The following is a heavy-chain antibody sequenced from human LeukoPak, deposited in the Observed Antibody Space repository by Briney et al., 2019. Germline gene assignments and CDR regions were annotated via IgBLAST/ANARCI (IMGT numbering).Heavy chain of an antibody. CDR2: IYHSGST. CDR1: GGSISSSNW. V-gene: IGHV4-4*02. CDR3: AREDGGSGWYLDY. Sequence: SETLSLTCAVSGGSISSSNWWSWVRQPPGKGLEWIGEIYHSGSTNYNPSLKSRVTISVDKSKNQFSLKLSSVTAADTAVYYCAREDGGSGWYLDYWGQGTLVTVSS. J-gene: IGHJ4*02. D-gene: IGHD6-19*01.